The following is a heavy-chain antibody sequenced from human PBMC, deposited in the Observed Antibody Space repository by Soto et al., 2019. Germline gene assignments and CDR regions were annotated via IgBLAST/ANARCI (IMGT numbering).Heavy chain of an antibody. V-gene: IGHV4-34*01. D-gene: IGHD3-10*01. CDR3: AGYSSSFVAFEV. Sequence: QAQHQQWGAGLLQPSETLSLDGGVLGGSFTDYDWTWVRQSPGRGLEWIGEVSQSGRITYNPSLKSRFTISRDTAKNQFSLRLTSVTAADRALYYCAGYSSSFVAFEVWGHGTEVTVSS. CDR2: VSQSGRI. CDR1: GGSFTDYD. J-gene: IGHJ3*01.